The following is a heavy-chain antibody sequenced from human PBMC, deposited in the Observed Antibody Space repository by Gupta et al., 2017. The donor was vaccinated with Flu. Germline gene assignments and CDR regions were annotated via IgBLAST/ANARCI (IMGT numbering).Heavy chain of an antibody. CDR1: GFTFSSYS. CDR3: ARGATYYYDSSGSDY. D-gene: IGHD3-22*01. CDR2: ISSSSSYI. Sequence: EVQLVESGGGLVKPGGSLRLSCAASGFTFSSYSMTWVRQAPGKGLEWVSSISSSSSYIYYADSVKGRFTISRDNAKNSLYLQMNSLRAEDTAVYYCARGATYYYDSSGSDYWGQGTLVTVSS. J-gene: IGHJ4*02. V-gene: IGHV3-21*01.